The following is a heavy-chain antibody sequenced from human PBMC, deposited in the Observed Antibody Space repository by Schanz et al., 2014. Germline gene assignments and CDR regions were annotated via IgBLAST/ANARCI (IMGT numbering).Heavy chain of an antibody. V-gene: IGHV1-69*08. CDR2: IIPILGIA. J-gene: IGHJ4*02. Sequence: QVQLVQSGAEVKKPGSSVKVSCKASGGTFSSYTISWVRQAPGQGLEWMGRIIPILGIANYAQKFQGRVTMTRDTSTTTAYMELTSLKSDDTAVYYCTRDDAFDYWGQGTLVTVSS. CDR1: GGTFSSYT. CDR3: TRDDAFDY. D-gene: IGHD2-8*01.